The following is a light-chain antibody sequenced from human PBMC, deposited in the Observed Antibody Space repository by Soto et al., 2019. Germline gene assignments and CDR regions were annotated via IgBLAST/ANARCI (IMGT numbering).Light chain of an antibody. J-gene: IGKJ1*01. V-gene: IGKV4-1*01. CDR3: QQYSSYSA. CDR1: QSVLYISNNKNF. Sequence: DIVMTQSPDSLAVSLGERATINCKSSQSVLYISNNKNFLVGYQQRPGQAPRLLIYGASTRATGIPARFSGSGSGTEFTLTISSLQSDDFGTYYCQQYSSYSAFGQGTKVDI. CDR2: GAS.